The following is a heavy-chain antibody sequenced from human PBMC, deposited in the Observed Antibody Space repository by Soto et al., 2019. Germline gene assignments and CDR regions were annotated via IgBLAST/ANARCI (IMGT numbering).Heavy chain of an antibody. J-gene: IGHJ3*02. CDR3: ASRFSGYDILTGYSPLDAFDI. CDR2: IYYSGST. Sequence: ASETLSLTCTVSGGSISSGGYYWSWIRQYPGKGLEWIGYIYYSGSTYYNPSLKRRVTISVDTSKNQFSLKLSSVTAADTAVYYCASRFSGYDILTGYSPLDAFDIWGQGTMVTVSS. CDR1: GGSISSGGYY. V-gene: IGHV4-31*03. D-gene: IGHD3-9*01.